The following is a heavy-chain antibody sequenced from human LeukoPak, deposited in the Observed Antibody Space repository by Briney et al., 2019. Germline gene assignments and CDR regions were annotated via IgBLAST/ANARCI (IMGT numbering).Heavy chain of an antibody. Sequence: GGSLRLSCAASGFTFDDYAMSWVRQTPGKGLEWVSGIKWNGDTTAYADSVKGRFTISRDNAKNLVYLQMNSLRAEDTAVYYCARGWNYAFRFDYWGQGTLVTVSS. CDR1: GFTFDDYA. V-gene: IGHV3-20*04. J-gene: IGHJ4*02. CDR3: ARGWNYAFRFDY. CDR2: IKWNGDTT. D-gene: IGHD1-7*01.